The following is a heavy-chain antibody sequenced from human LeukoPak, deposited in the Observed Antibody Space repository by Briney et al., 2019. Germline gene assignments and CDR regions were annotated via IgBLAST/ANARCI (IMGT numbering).Heavy chain of an antibody. CDR3: ARDSPVSGWYGPFDY. Sequence: ASVKVSCKASGYTFTGYYMHWVRQAPGQGLEWMGWINPNSDGTNYAQKFQGRVTMTRDTSISTAYMELSRLRSDDTAVYYCARDSPVSGWYGPFDYWGQGTLVTVSS. V-gene: IGHV1-2*02. CDR2: INPNSDGT. D-gene: IGHD6-19*01. J-gene: IGHJ4*02. CDR1: GYTFTGYY.